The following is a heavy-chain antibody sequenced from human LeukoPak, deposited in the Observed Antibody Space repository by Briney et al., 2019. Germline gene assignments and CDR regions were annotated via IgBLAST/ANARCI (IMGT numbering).Heavy chain of an antibody. V-gene: IGHV1-69*04. D-gene: IGHD5-18*01. CDR2: IIPIFGIA. CDR1: GGTFSSYA. Sequence: SVKVSCKASGGTFSSYAISWVRQAPGQGLEWMGRIIPIFGIANYAQKFQGRVTITADKSTNTAYMELSNLRLEDRAGNKRARAMDTAMFNGGDYWGKGTLVTVSS. J-gene: IGHJ4*02. CDR3: ARAMDTAMFNGGDY.